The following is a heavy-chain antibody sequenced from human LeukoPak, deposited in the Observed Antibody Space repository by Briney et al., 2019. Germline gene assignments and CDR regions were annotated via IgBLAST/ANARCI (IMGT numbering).Heavy chain of an antibody. CDR3: ANHYYDNSGYYFDY. Sequence: PGGSLRLSCAASGFTFTNYGMSWVRQAPGKGLEWVSSITASGGTYYPDSVKGRFTISRDNSKNTLYLQMNSLRAEDSAVYYCANHYYDNSGYYFDYWGQGTLVTVSS. CDR1: GFTFTNYG. J-gene: IGHJ4*02. V-gene: IGHV3-23*01. CDR2: ITASGGT. D-gene: IGHD3-22*01.